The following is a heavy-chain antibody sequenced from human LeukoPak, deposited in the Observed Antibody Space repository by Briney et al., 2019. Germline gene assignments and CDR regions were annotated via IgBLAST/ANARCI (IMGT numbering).Heavy chain of an antibody. CDR3: ARVDPWYFDL. CDR1: GGSISNSRYY. CDR2: IYYTGTT. Sequence: SETLSLTCTVSGGSISNSRYYWGWIRQPPGKGLEWIGSIYYTGTTYYNPSLKTRVTISVDTSKNQFSLKLSSVTAADTAIYYCARVDPWYFDLWGRGTLVTVSS. J-gene: IGHJ2*01. V-gene: IGHV4-39*07.